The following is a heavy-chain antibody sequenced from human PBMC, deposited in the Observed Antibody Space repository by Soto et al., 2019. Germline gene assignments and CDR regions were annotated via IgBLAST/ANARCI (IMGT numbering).Heavy chain of an antibody. Sequence: PGESLKISCKGSGYSFTSYWIGWVRQMPGKGLEWMGIIYPGDSDTRYSPSFQGQVTISADKSISTAYLQWSSLKASDTAMYYCARLMVSSSSVGGYYYYYGMDVWGQGTTVTVSS. D-gene: IGHD6-6*01. CDR2: IYPGDSDT. CDR1: GYSFTSYW. V-gene: IGHV5-51*01. J-gene: IGHJ6*02. CDR3: ARLMVSSSSVGGYYYYYGMDV.